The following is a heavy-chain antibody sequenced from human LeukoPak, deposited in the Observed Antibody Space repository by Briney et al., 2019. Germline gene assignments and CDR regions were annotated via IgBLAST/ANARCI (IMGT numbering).Heavy chain of an antibody. V-gene: IGHV3-21*01. CDR1: GFTFSSYS. Sequence: PGGSLRLSCAASGFTFSSYSMNWVRQAPGKGLEWVSSISSSSSYIYYADSVKGRFTISRDNAKNSLHLQMNSLRAEDTAVYYCARDPHTYDSSGYYLGTDYWGQGTLVTVSS. CDR3: ARDPHTYDSSGYYLGTDY. CDR2: ISSSSSYI. J-gene: IGHJ4*02. D-gene: IGHD3-22*01.